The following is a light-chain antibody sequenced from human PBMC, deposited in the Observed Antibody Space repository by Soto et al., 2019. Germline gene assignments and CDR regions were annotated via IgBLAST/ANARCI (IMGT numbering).Light chain of an antibody. V-gene: IGLV2-23*01. CDR3: YTYAGGSTYL. CDR1: SSDVGSYSL. Sequence: QSALTQPASVSGSPGQSITISCTGTSSDVGSYSLLSWYQHHPGKAPKLMIYEDIKGPSGVSNRFSGSKSGNTASLRISGLQAEDEADYYCYTYAGGSTYLFGTETKVSVL. CDR2: EDI. J-gene: IGLJ1*01.